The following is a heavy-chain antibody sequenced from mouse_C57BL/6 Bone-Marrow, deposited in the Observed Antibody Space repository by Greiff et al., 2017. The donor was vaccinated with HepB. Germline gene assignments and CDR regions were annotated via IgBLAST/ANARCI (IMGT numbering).Heavy chain of an antibody. Sequence: VQLQQSGPELVKPGASVKISCKASGYSFTGYYMNWVKQSPEKSLEWIGEINPSTGGTTYNQKFKAKATLTVDKSSSTAYMQLKSLTSEDSAVYYCARVGIWSSDYWGQGTTLTVSS. CDR3: ARVGIWSSDY. V-gene: IGHV1-42*01. CDR1: GYSFTGYY. J-gene: IGHJ2*01. D-gene: IGHD1-1*02. CDR2: INPSTGGT.